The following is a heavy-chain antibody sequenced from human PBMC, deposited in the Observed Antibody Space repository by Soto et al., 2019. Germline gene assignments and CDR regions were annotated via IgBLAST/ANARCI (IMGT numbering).Heavy chain of an antibody. D-gene: IGHD6-6*01. J-gene: IGHJ4*01. CDR2: VSAYNGER. Sequence: QVQLVQSGAEVKKPGASVKGSCKASGYTFTNYGINWVRQAPGQGLEWLGWVSAYNGERRYAQRVQARVIMTTDTSTTTAYMELRSLRSDDTAVYYCSRGTSIPASGDYWGQGTLVTVYS. CDR1: GYTFTNYG. CDR3: SRGTSIPASGDY. V-gene: IGHV1-18*01.